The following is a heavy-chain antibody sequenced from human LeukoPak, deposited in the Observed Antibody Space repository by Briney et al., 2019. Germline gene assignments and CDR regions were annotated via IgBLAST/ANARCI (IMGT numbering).Heavy chain of an antibody. J-gene: IGHJ4*02. CDR3: ARASQLRLGIVVVITSGRRYYFDY. CDR1: GYTFTGYY. CDR2: MNPNSGNT. Sequence: ASVKVSCKASGYTFTGYYMHWVRQAPGQGLEWMGWMNPNSGNTGYAQKFQGRVTMTRNTSISTAYMELSSLRSEDTAVYYCARASQLRLGIVVVITSGRRYYFDYWGQGTLVTVSS. V-gene: IGHV1-8*02. D-gene: IGHD3-22*01.